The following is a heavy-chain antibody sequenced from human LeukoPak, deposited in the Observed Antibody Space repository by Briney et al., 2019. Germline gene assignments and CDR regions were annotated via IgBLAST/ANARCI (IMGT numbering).Heavy chain of an antibody. J-gene: IGHJ4*02. CDR1: GFAVSNNY. V-gene: IGHV3-66*02. Sequence: GGSLRLSCAASGFAVSNNYLSSDRQAPGKGLEWVSVIYSDGSTYYTDSVKGRFTISRDNSKNTLYLQMNSLRAEDTAVYYCAKDRSGNFDYWGQGTLVTVSS. CDR3: AKDRSGNFDY. CDR2: IYSDGST. D-gene: IGHD3-3*01.